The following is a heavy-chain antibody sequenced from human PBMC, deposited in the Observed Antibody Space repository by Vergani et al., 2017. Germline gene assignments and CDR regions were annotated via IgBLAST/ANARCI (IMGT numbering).Heavy chain of an antibody. D-gene: IGHD6-6*01. Sequence: QVQLVESGGGLVKPGGSLRLSCAVSGVTFSDYYMSWIRQAPGKGLEWVAFIRYDGSNKYYADSVKGRFTISRDNSKNTLYLQMNSLRAEDTAVYYCAKWARGAYWGQGTLVTVSS. J-gene: IGHJ4*02. CDR3: AKWARGAY. V-gene: IGHV3-30*02. CDR2: IRYDGSNK. CDR1: GVTFSDYY.